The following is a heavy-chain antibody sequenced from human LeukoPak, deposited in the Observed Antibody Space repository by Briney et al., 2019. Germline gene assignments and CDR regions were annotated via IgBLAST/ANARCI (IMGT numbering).Heavy chain of an antibody. CDR2: TSGSGGNI. CDR3: AKESRGYDLDY. D-gene: IGHD5-12*01. CDR1: GFTLSSYD. Sequence: PGGSLRLSCAASGFTLSSYDMSWVRQAPGKGLEWVAATSGSGGNIYYADSVKRRYTISRDNSKTTMYLQMNSLRAEDTPVYYCAKESRGYDLDYWGQGPLVPVSS. V-gene: IGHV3-23*01. J-gene: IGHJ4*02.